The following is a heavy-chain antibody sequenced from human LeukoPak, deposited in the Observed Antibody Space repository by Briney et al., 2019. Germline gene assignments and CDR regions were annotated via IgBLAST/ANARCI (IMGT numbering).Heavy chain of an antibody. V-gene: IGHV3-30*04. CDR2: ISYDGSNK. Sequence: PGGSLRLSCAASGFTFSSYAMHWVRQAPGKGLEWVAVISYDGSNKYYADSVKGRFTISRDNSKNTLYLQMNSLRAEDTALYYCAKGTNNGRPNSFFPHGMDVWGQGTTVTVSS. CDR3: AKGTNNGRPNSFFPHGMDV. J-gene: IGHJ6*02. CDR1: GFTFSSYA. D-gene: IGHD2-8*01.